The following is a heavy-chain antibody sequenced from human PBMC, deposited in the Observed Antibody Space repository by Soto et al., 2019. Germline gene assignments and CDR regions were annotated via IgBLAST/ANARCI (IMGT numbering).Heavy chain of an antibody. CDR3: ATTYGPGSAHFDY. CDR1: GGTFTSYT. J-gene: IGHJ4*02. D-gene: IGHD3-10*01. Sequence: QVQLVQSGAEVKMPGSSVKVSCTASGGTFTSYTFSWVRQVPGQGLEWMGRIIPILRMADFAQKFQGRVTINADESTSTVYMKLSSLRSEDTAVYYRATTYGPGSAHFDYWGPGALVTV. V-gene: IGHV1-69*02. CDR2: IIPILRMA.